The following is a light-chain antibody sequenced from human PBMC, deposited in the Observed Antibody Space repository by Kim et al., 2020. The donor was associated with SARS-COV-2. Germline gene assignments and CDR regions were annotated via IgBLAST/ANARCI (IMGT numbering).Light chain of an antibody. Sequence: SYELTQPPSVSVSPGQTASITCSGDKLGDKYACWYQQKPGQSPVLVIYQDIKRPSGIPERFSGSNSDNTATLTISGTQAMDEADYYCQAWDSSTVVLGGG. CDR2: QDI. CDR1: KLGDKY. CDR3: QAWDSSTVV. J-gene: IGLJ2*01. V-gene: IGLV3-1*01.